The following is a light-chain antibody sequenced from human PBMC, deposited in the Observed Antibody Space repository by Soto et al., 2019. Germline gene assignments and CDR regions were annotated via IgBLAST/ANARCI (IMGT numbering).Light chain of an antibody. J-gene: IGKJ1*01. V-gene: IGKV1-27*01. CDR3: QKYNSAPPT. CDR2: GAS. Sequence: QLTQSPSSVSASIGDRVTITCRASQDIRDFVAWYQQKPGTVPRLVIFGASTLQSGVPSRFSGSGSGTEFTLSSSNLQPEDVGIFCCQKYNSAPPTFGHGTRVDIK. CDR1: QDIRDF.